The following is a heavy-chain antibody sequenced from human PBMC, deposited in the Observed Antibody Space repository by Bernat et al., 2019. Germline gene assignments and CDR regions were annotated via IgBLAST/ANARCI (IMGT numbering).Heavy chain of an antibody. Sequence: EVQLVQSGAEVKKPGESLKISCKGSGYSFTSYWIGWVRQMPGKGLEWMGIIYPGDSDTRYSPSFQGQVTISAEKSISTAYLQWSSLKASDTAMYYCARAPPSYYYDSSGYIDYWGQGTLVTVSS. CDR3: ARAPPSYYYDSSGYIDY. V-gene: IGHV5-51*01. D-gene: IGHD3-22*01. J-gene: IGHJ4*02. CDR2: IYPGDSDT. CDR1: GYSFTSYW.